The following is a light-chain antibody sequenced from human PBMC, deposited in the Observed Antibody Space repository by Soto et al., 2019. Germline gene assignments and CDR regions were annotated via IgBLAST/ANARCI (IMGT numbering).Light chain of an antibody. Sequence: QMTQSPSTLSASVGDRVTITCRASQSISSWLAWYQQKPGQAPKLLIYKASTLQSGVPSRFSGSGSGTEFTLAISSLQPDDSATYYCQQYNDNWTFGQGTKVEIK. V-gene: IGKV1-5*03. CDR1: QSISSW. J-gene: IGKJ1*01. CDR3: QQYNDNWT. CDR2: KAS.